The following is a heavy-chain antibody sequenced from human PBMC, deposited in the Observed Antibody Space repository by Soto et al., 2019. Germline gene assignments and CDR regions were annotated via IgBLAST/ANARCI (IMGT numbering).Heavy chain of an antibody. J-gene: IGHJ4*02. Sequence: GASVNVSCKASGYSFTTYAMHWVRQAPGQRREWMGWINAGNGATKYSQNFQDRVTIARDTSANTAFMELSSLRSEDTAVYYCARGSAAAGPYYFDYWAQGTLVTVSS. CDR1: GYSFTTYA. V-gene: IGHV1-3*01. D-gene: IGHD6-13*01. CDR2: INAGNGAT. CDR3: ARGSAAAGPYYFDY.